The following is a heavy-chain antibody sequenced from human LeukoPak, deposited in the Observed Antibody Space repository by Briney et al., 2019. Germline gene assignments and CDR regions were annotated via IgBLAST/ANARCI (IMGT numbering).Heavy chain of an antibody. CDR3: ARAITIFGVVIIDY. Sequence: PSETLSLTYTVSGGSISSYYWSWIRQPAGKGLEWIGRIYTSGSTNYNPSLKSRVTMSVDTSKNQFSLKLSSVTAADTAVYYCARAITIFGVVIIDYWGQGTLVTVSS. D-gene: IGHD3-3*01. V-gene: IGHV4-4*07. J-gene: IGHJ4*02. CDR1: GGSISSYY. CDR2: IYTSGST.